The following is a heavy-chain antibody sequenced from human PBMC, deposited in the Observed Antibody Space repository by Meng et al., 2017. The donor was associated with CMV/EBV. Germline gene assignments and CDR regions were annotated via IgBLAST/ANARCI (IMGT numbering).Heavy chain of an antibody. V-gene: IGHV1-2*02. Sequence: QGQLVQSWAEVNKPGASVKVSCKASGYTFTGYYMHWVRQAPGQGLEWMGWINPNSGGTNYAQKFQGRVTMTRDTSISTACMELSRLRSDDTAVYYCATYIGNYINWYFDLWGRGTLVTVSS. D-gene: IGHD1-7*01. CDR3: ATYIGNYINWYFDL. CDR1: GYTFTGYY. CDR2: INPNSGGT. J-gene: IGHJ2*01.